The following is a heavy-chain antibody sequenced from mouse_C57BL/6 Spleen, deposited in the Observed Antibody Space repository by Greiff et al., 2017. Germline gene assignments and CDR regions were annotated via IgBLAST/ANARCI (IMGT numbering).Heavy chain of an antibody. Sequence: VQRVESGAELVKPGASVKISCKASGYAFSSYWMNWVKQRPGKGLEWIGQIYPGDGDTNYNGKFKGKATLTADKSSSTAYMQLSSLTSEDSAVYFCARGGITTAYYFDYWGQGTTLTVSS. D-gene: IGHD1-2*01. J-gene: IGHJ2*01. CDR1: GYAFSSYW. V-gene: IGHV1-80*01. CDR3: ARGGITTAYYFDY. CDR2: IYPGDGDT.